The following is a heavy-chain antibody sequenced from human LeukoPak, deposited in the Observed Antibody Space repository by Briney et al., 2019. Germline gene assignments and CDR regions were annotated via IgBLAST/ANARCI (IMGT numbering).Heavy chain of an antibody. Sequence: SETLSLTCTVSGGSISSSSYCWGWIRQPPGKGLEWIGSICYSGSTFYNPSLKSRVTLSVDTSKNQFSLKLSSVTAADTAVYYCARDGLGSLLFLFWGQGTLVTVSS. V-gene: IGHV4-39*02. D-gene: IGHD3-10*01. CDR3: ARDGLGSLLFLF. CDR1: GGSISSSSYC. CDR2: ICYSGST. J-gene: IGHJ4*02.